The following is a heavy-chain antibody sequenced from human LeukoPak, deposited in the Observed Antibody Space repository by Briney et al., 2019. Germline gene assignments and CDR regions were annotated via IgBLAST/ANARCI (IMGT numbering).Heavy chain of an antibody. CDR3: ARYYYGSGSYSNWFDP. J-gene: IGHJ5*02. D-gene: IGHD3-10*01. V-gene: IGHV4-31*03. Sequence: SETLSLTCTVSGGSISSGGYYWSWIRQHPGKGLEWIGYIYYNGSTYYNPSLKSRVTISVDTSKNQFSLKLSSVTAADTAVYYCARYYYGSGSYSNWFDPWGQGTLVTVSS. CDR1: GGSISSGGYY. CDR2: IYYNGST.